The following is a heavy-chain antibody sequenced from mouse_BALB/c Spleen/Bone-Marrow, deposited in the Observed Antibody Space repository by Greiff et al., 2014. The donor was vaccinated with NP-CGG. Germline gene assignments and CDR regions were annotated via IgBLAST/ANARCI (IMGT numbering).Heavy chain of an antibody. Sequence: DVQLVESGGGLVKPGGSLKLSCAASGFTFSSYAMSWVRQTPEKRLEWVATISSGGSYTYYPDSVKGRFTISRDNAKNTLYLQMSSLRSEDTAMYYCARQLLRYYFDYWVQGTTLTVSS. V-gene: IGHV5-9-3*01. J-gene: IGHJ2*01. CDR2: ISSGGSYT. CDR3: ARQLLRYYFDY. CDR1: GFTFSSYA. D-gene: IGHD1-1*01.